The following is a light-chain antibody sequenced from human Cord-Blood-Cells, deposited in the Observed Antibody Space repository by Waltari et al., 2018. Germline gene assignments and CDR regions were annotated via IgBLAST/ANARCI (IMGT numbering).Light chain of an antibody. CDR1: QSVSSN. J-gene: IGKJ2*01. V-gene: IGKV3-15*01. Sequence: EIVMTQSPATLSVSPGERATLSCRASQSVSSNLAWYQQKHGQAPRLLIYGASTRATGIPAWFSGSGSGTEFTLTISSLQSEEFAVYYCQQYNNWPPYTFGQGTKLEIK. CDR2: GAS. CDR3: QQYNNWPPYT.